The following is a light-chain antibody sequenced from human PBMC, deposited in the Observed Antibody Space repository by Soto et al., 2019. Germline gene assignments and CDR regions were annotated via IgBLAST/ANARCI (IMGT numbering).Light chain of an antibody. Sequence: QSALTQPASVSGSPGQSISISCTGTSSDVGDYNLVSWYQHHPGKAPKLMIYEGSKRPSGVSNRFSVSKSGNTASLTISGLQAEDEADYYCCSYAGGGTLYVFGTGTKLTVL. CDR2: EGS. J-gene: IGLJ1*01. CDR3: CSYAGGGTLYV. V-gene: IGLV2-23*01. CDR1: SSDVGDYNL.